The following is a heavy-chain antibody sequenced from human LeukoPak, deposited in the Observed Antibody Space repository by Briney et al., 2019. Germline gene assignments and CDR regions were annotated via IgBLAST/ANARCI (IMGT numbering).Heavy chain of an antibody. CDR2: IHESGST. CDR1: TFGDYA. CDR3: ARSEAFNI. J-gene: IGHJ3*02. V-gene: IGHV4-30-2*01. Sequence: TFGDYAMSWVRQAPGKGLEWIGYIHESGSTYYNPSLKSRVTISADRSKNQFSLKLSSVTAADTAVYYCARSEAFNIWGQGTMVTVSS.